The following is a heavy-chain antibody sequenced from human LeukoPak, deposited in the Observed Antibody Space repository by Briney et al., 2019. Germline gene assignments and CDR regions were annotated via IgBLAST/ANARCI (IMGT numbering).Heavy chain of an antibody. V-gene: IGHV3-9*01. CDR2: ISWNSGSI. J-gene: IGHJ4*02. Sequence: GRSLRLSCAASGFTFDDYAMHWVRQAPGKGLEWVSGISWNSGSIGYADSVKGRFTISRDNAKNSLYLQMNSLRAEDTALYYCAKEALWFGESHYFDYWGQGTLVTVSS. CDR1: GFTFDDYA. CDR3: AKEALWFGESHYFDY. D-gene: IGHD3-10*01.